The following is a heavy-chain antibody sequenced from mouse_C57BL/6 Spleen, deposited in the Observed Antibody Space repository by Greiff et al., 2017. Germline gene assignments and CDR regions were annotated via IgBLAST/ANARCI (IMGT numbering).Heavy chain of an antibody. D-gene: IGHD1-1*01. CDR3: ARVEIYYYGSSYPFDY. V-gene: IGHV1-82*01. CDR1: GYAFSSSW. J-gene: IGHJ2*01. CDR2: IYPGDGDT. Sequence: QVQLKQSGPELVKPGASVKISCKASGYAFSSSWMNWVKQRPGKGLEWIGRIYPGDGDTNYNGKFKGKATLTADKSSSTAYMQLSSLTSEDSAVYFCARVEIYYYGSSYPFDYWGQGTTLTVSS.